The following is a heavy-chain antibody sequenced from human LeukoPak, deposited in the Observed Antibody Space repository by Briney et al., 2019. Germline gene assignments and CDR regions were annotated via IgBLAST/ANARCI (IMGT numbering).Heavy chain of an antibody. CDR2: IYSGGST. CDR3: AREAVTTVTSTIDY. V-gene: IGHV3-66*02. CDR1: GFTVSSNY. J-gene: IGHJ4*02. D-gene: IGHD4-17*01. Sequence: PGGSLRLSCAASGFTVSSNYMSWVRQAPGKGLEWVSVIYSGGSTYYADSVKGRFSISRDNSKNTLYLQMNSLRAEDTAVYYCAREAVTTVTSTIDYWGQGTLVTVSS.